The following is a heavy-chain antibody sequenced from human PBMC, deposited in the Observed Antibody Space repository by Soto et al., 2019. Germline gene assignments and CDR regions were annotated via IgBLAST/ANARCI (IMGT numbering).Heavy chain of an antibody. D-gene: IGHD3-3*01. CDR1: GFTFRRHG. J-gene: IGHJ5*02. V-gene: IGHV3-33*01. Sequence: QEQLVESGGGVVQPGGSLRLSCEGSGFTFRRHGMHWIRQAPGKGPQWLAVIWYDGSEKYYADSVRGRFTISRDNPKNMVYLQMNSLTVEDTAIYYCARWSNNKVVDPWGQGTVVTVS. CDR3: ARWSNNKVVDP. CDR2: IWYDGSEK.